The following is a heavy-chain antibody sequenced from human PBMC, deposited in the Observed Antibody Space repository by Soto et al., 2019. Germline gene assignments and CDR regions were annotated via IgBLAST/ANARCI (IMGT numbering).Heavy chain of an antibody. CDR3: ARRDTSGFLRYFDN. CDR2: VVPNVGTV. J-gene: IGHJ4*02. V-gene: IGHV1-69*06. Sequence: SVKVSCKSSGGTFSSFINYPINWVRQAPGQGLEWMGGVVPNVGTVNYAQKFRGKVTITADKSTGTAYMELSSLRSEDTALYYCARRDTSGFLRYFDNWGQGTQVTVSS. CDR1: GGTFSSFINYP. D-gene: IGHD3-3*01.